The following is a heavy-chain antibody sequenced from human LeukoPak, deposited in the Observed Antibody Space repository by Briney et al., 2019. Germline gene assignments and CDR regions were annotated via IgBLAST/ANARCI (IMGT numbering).Heavy chain of an antibody. J-gene: IGHJ4*02. CDR2: ISSSGSTI. Sequence: PGGSLRLSCAASGFTFSSYEMNWVRQAPGKGLEWVSYISSSGSTIYYADSVKGRFTISRDNAKNSLYLQMNSLRAEDTAVYYCVRGRCSSTSCYVIYYWGQGTLVTVSS. CDR1: GFTFSSYE. D-gene: IGHD2-2*01. V-gene: IGHV3-48*03. CDR3: VRGRCSSTSCYVIYY.